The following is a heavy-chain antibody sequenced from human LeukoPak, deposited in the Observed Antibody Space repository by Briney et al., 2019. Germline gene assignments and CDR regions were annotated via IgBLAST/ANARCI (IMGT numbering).Heavy chain of an antibody. J-gene: IGHJ4*02. V-gene: IGHV3-48*01. D-gene: IGHD2-2*01. CDR2: ISSGSSSI. Sequence: GGSLRLSCAASGFTFSSCSMNWVRQAPGKGLEWVSYISSGSSSIYYADSVKGRFTISRDNAENSLYLQMNSLRAEDTAVYYCAASLPNIVVVPATKGPFGYWGQGALVTVSS. CDR3: AASLPNIVVVPATKGPFGY. CDR1: GFTFSSCS.